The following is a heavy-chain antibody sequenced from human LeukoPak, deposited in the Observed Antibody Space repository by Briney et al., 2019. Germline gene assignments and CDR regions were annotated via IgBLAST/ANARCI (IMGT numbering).Heavy chain of an antibody. D-gene: IGHD1-1*01. CDR3: ARHGSPVSDFDY. CDR1: GYSISGGYY. Sequence: KSSETLSLTCAVSGYSISGGYYWGWIRQPPGEGLEWIGSIYHSGSTYYNPSLKSRVTISIDRSKNQFSLKLSSVTAADTAVYYCARHGSPVSDFDYWGQGTLVTVSS. V-gene: IGHV4-38-2*01. J-gene: IGHJ4*02. CDR2: IYHSGST.